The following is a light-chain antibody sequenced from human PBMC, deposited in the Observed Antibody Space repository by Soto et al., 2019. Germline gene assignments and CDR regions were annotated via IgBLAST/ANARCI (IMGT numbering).Light chain of an antibody. Sequence: QSALTQPASVSGSPGQSITISCTGTSNDIGGYNYVSWLQQHPGEAPKLIIYEVSNRPSGVSSRFSGSKSGNTASLTISGLRAEDEAVYYCSSYTTYSTLVFGGGTKLTVL. J-gene: IGLJ2*01. CDR1: SNDIGGYNY. CDR3: SSYTTYSTLV. CDR2: EVS. V-gene: IGLV2-14*01.